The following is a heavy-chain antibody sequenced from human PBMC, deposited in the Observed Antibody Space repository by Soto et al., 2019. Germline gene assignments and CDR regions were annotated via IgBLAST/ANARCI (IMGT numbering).Heavy chain of an antibody. J-gene: IGHJ4*02. Sequence: QVQLVESGGGVVQPGRFLRLSCAASGFTFSSYGMHWVRQAPGKGLEWVAVIWYDGSNKYYADSVKGRFTISRDNSKNTLYLQMNSLRAEDTAVYYCARARYDSSGYYYVPYFDYWGQGTLVTVSS. CDR3: ARARYDSSGYYYVPYFDY. D-gene: IGHD3-22*01. CDR1: GFTFSSYG. V-gene: IGHV3-33*01. CDR2: IWYDGSNK.